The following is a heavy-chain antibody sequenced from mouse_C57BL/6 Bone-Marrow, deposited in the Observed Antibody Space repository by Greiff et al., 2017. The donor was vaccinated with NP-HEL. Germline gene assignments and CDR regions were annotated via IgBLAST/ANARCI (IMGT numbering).Heavy chain of an antibody. CDR1: GYTFTSYG. CDR3: ARGAIYYDYDGYFDV. CDR2: IYPRSGNT. Sequence: QVQLKESGAELARPGASVKLSCKASGYTFTSYGISWVKQRNGQGLEWIGEIYPRSGNTYYNEKFKGKATLTADKSSSTAYMELRSLTSEDSAVYFCARGAIYYDYDGYFDVWGTGTTVTVSS. D-gene: IGHD2-4*01. J-gene: IGHJ1*03. V-gene: IGHV1-81*01.